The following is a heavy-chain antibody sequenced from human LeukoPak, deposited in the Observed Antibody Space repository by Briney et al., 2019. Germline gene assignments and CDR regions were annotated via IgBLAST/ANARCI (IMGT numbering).Heavy chain of an antibody. J-gene: IGHJ6*03. CDR2: ITPIFGTA. V-gene: IGHV1-69*05. CDR3: ARNPSTSIRYYYYYMDV. CDR1: GGTFSSYA. Sequence: SVKVSCKASGGTFSSYAISWVRQAPGQGLEWMGGITPIFGTANYAQKVQGRVTIATDESTSTAYMELSSLRSEDTAVYYCARNPSTSIRYYYYYMDVWGKGTTVTVSS. D-gene: IGHD3-3*02.